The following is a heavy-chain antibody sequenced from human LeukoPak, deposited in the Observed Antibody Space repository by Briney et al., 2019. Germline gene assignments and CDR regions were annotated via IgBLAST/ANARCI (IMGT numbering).Heavy chain of an antibody. CDR1: GVSLSDSY. Sequence: SETLSLTCSVSGVSLSDSYWSWIRQSPGKAMEWIGYVSDRGGASYNPSLKGRVTISPDTSKNQFSLKLNSVTAADTAVYYCARVEMATTYGGAFDIWGQGTMVTVSS. J-gene: IGHJ3*02. D-gene: IGHD5-24*01. CDR3: ARVEMATTYGGAFDI. CDR2: VSDRGGA. V-gene: IGHV4-59*12.